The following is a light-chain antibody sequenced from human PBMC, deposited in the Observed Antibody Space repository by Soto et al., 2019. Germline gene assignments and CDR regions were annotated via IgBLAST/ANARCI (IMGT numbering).Light chain of an antibody. Sequence: ENVLTQSPGTLSLSPGESATLSCRASQIVSSRYLAWYQQKPGQAPRLLMYGASSRATGIPDRFSGGGSGTHFTLTISRLEPEDFAVYYCQQRSNWSPPFTFGPGTKVEMK. CDR1: QIVSSRY. CDR2: GAS. J-gene: IGKJ2*01. V-gene: IGKV3D-20*02. CDR3: QQRSNWSPPFT.